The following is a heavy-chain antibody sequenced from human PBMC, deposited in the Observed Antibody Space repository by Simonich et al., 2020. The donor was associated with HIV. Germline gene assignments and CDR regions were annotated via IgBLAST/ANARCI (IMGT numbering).Heavy chain of an antibody. Sequence: QVQLVQSGAEVKKPGASVKVSCKASGYTFTSYDIHWVRQATGQGLEWMGWMNPNSGGTNYAQKFQGRVTMTRDTSISTAYMELSRLRSDDTAVYYCARGPSWSYSGDAFDIWGQGTMVTVSS. CDR1: GYTFTSYD. D-gene: IGHD1-26*01. V-gene: IGHV1-2*02. J-gene: IGHJ3*02. CDR3: ARGPSWSYSGDAFDI. CDR2: MNPNSGGT.